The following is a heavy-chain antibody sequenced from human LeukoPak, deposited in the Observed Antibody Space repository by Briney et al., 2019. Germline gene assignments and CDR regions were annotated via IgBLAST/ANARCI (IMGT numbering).Heavy chain of an antibody. CDR1: GYTFTGYY. CDR2: INPNSGGT. J-gene: IGHJ5*02. CDR3: ARDGGPIQLWLWHPSYNWFDP. Sequence: ASVKVSCKASGYTFTGYYMHWVRQATGQGLEWMGWINPNSGGTNYAQKFQGRVTMTRDTSISTAYMELSRLRSDDTAVYYCARDGGPIQLWLWHPSYNWFDPWGQGTLVTVSS. V-gene: IGHV1-2*02. D-gene: IGHD5-18*01.